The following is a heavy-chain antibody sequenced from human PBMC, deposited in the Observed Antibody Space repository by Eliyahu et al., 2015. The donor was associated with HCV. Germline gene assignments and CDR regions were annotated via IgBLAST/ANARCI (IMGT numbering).Heavy chain of an antibody. CDR3: ARDQGICSGDSCYYYIMDV. J-gene: IGHJ6*02. D-gene: IGHD2-15*01. CDR2: INPNSGGT. CDR1: GYTFTGXX. Sequence: QVQLVQSGAEVKKPGASVKVSCKASGYTFTGXXXHWVRQAPGQGLEWMGWINPNSGGTNYXQKFQGWVTMTRDTSISTAYMELSRLRSDDTAVYYCARDQGICSGDSCYYYIMDVWGQGTTVTVSS. V-gene: IGHV1-2*04.